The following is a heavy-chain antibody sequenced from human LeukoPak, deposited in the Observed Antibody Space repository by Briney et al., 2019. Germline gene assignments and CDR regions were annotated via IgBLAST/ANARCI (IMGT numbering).Heavy chain of an antibody. J-gene: IGHJ4*02. CDR2: IYTSGST. V-gene: IGHV4-4*07. CDR1: GSSISSYY. CDR3: ARSYDSSGDY. D-gene: IGHD3-22*01. Sequence: PSETLSLTCTVSGSSISSYYWSWIRQPAGKGLEWIGRIYTSGSTNYNPSLKSRVTISVDKSKNQFALKLSSVTAADTAVYYCARSYDSSGDYWGQGTLVTVSS.